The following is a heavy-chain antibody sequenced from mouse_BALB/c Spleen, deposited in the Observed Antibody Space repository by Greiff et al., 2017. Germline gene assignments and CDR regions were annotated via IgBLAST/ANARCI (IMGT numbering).Heavy chain of an antibody. Sequence: DVKLQESGAELVKPGASVKLSCTASGFNIKDTYMHWVKQRPEQGLEWIGRIDPANGNTKYDPKFQGKATITADTSSNTAYLQLSSLTSEDTAVYYCASHYYGYVAYWGQGTLVTVSA. CDR3: ASHYYGYVAY. D-gene: IGHD1-2*01. J-gene: IGHJ3*01. CDR2: IDPANGNT. CDR1: GFNIKDTY. V-gene: IGHV14-3*02.